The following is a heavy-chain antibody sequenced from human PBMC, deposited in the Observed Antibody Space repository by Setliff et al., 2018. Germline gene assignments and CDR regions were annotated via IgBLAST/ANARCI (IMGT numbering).Heavy chain of an antibody. V-gene: IGHV4-59*01. CDR3: ARGGTYRYFDY. J-gene: IGHJ4*02. CDR2: VFYNGAA. CDR1: GDSISDAS. Sequence: SETLSLTCTVSGDSISDASIMAWIRQPPGKGLEFIGYVFYNGAAKYDPSLKSRVIMSVDTSKTQFSLKLNSMTTADTAVYYCARGGTYRYFDYWGQGALVTVSS.